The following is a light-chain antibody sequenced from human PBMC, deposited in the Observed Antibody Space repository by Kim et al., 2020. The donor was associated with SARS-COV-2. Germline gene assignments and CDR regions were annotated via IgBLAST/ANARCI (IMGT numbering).Light chain of an antibody. J-gene: IGKJ4*01. CDR3: QQYGSSPDT. CDR1: QSVSNSY. CDR2: GAS. Sequence: SPGERATLACRASQSVSNSYLAWYQQKPGQAPRLLIYGASSRATGIPDRFSGSGSGTDFTFSISRLEPEDFAVYYCQQYGSSPDTFGGGTKVDIK. V-gene: IGKV3-20*01.